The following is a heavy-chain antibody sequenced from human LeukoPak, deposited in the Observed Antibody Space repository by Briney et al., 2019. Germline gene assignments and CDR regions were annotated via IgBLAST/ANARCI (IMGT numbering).Heavy chain of an antibody. J-gene: IGHJ1*01. CDR2: ISGSGAST. CDR3: AKDPAVANTARRFQH. Sequence: GGSLRLSCAASGFTFSSYAMSWVRQAPGKGLEWVSAISGSGASTYYADSVKGRFTISRDNSKNTLYLQMNSLRAEDTAVYYCAKDPAVANTARRFQHWGQGTLVTVTS. V-gene: IGHV3-23*01. CDR1: GFTFSSYA. D-gene: IGHD6-19*01.